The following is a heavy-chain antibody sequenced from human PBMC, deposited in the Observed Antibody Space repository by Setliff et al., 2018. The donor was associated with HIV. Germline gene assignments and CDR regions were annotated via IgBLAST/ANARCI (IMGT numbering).Heavy chain of an antibody. J-gene: IGHJ1*01. V-gene: IGHV1-18*01. CDR1: GYTFTSYG. Sequence: ASVTVSCKASGYTFTSYGISWVRQAPGQGLEWMGWISAYNGNTNYAQKLQGRVTMTTDTSTSTAYMELRSLRSDDTAVYYCARVVVRGVTFIAEYFQHWVPETLLVTVSS. D-gene: IGHD3-10*01. CDR2: ISAYNGNT. CDR3: ARVVVRGVTFIAEYFQH.